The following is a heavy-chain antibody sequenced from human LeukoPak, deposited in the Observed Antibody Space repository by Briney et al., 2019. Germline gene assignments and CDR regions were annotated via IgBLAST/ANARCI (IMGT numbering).Heavy chain of an antibody. CDR3: AKDWGFHSASGSSYLDS. J-gene: IGHJ4*02. Sequence: PGGSLRLSCAASGFTFSSYGMHWVRQAPGKGLEWVAVISYDGSNKYYADSVKGRFTISRDNSRNTLYLQMNSLRAEDTAVYSCAKDWGFHSASGSSYLDSWGQGTLVTVSS. V-gene: IGHV3-30*18. CDR1: GFTFSSYG. CDR2: ISYDGSNK. D-gene: IGHD3-10*01.